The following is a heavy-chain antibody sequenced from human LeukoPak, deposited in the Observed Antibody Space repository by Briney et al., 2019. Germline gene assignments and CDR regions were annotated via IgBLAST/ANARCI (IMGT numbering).Heavy chain of an antibody. CDR1: GGTFSSYA. D-gene: IGHD3-9*01. Sequence: ASVKVSCKASGGTFSSYAISWVRQAPGQGLEWMGRIIPILGIANYAQKFQGRVTITADKSTSTAYMELSSLRSEDTAVYYCARGSTYYILTGPPYFDYWGQGTLVTVSS. V-gene: IGHV1-69*04. CDR2: IIPILGIA. J-gene: IGHJ4*02. CDR3: ARGSTYYILTGPPYFDY.